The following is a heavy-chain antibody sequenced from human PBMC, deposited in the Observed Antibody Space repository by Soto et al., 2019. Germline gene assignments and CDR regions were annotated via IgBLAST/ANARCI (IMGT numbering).Heavy chain of an antibody. V-gene: IGHV4-59*01. Sequence: TSETLSLTCTVSDGSIRNFYWSWIRQPPGKGLEWIGYISSSGNTNYNPSLKSRVSISVDTSKNQFSLNLTSVTAADTGVYYCARAPMVLTRSYFDSWGQGTRVTVSS. CDR1: DGSIRNFY. CDR2: ISSSGNT. CDR3: ARAPMVLTRSYFDS. D-gene: IGHD3-22*01. J-gene: IGHJ4*02.